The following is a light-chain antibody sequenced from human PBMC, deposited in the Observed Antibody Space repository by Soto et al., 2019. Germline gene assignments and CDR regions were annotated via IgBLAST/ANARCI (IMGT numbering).Light chain of an antibody. CDR3: QKYNHAPT. Sequence: DIQLTQSPSSLSASVGDRVTITCRASQAISSYLAWYQQKPGKVPELLIYATFTLQSAAPSRFSGSGSGTDFTLTISSLQPEDVATYYCQKYNHAPTFGGGTKVEIK. CDR2: ATF. V-gene: IGKV1-27*01. CDR1: QAISSY. J-gene: IGKJ4*01.